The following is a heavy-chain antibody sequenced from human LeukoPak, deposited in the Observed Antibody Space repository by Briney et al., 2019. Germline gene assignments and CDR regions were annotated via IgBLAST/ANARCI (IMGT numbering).Heavy chain of an antibody. CDR3: ASRYCSGGSCHSFDY. CDR2: IYYSGST. CDR1: GGSISSGDYY. J-gene: IGHJ4*02. V-gene: IGHV4-30-4*01. D-gene: IGHD2-15*01. Sequence: KASETLSLTCTVSGGSISSGDYYWSWIRQPPGKGLEWIGYIYYSGSTYYNPSLKSRVTISVDTSKNQFSLKLSSVTAADTAVYYCASRYCSGGSCHSFDYWGQGTLVTVSS.